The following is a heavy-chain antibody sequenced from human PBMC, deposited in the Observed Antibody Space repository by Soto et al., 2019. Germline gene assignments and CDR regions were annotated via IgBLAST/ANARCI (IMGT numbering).Heavy chain of an antibody. CDR2: IKQDGSEK. D-gene: IGHD6-19*01. CDR3: ARDFGGGIAVAGVGFDY. J-gene: IGHJ4*02. CDR1: GFTFSSYW. V-gene: IGHV3-7*03. Sequence: EVQMVESGRGLVQPGGSLRLSCATSGFTFSSYWMSWVRQAPGKGLEWVANIKQDGSEKYYVDSVKGRFTISRDNAKNSLYLQMNSLRAEETAMYYCARDFGGGIAVAGVGFDYWGQGTLVTVSS.